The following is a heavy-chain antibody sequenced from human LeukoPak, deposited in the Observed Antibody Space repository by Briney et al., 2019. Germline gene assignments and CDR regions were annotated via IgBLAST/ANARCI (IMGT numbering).Heavy chain of an antibody. J-gene: IGHJ4*02. D-gene: IGHD2-2*01. CDR3: ARESYCSSTSCYVFDY. CDR1: GYTFTGYY. V-gene: IGHV1-2*02. CDR2: INPNSGGT. Sequence: ASVKVSCKASGYTFTGYYMHWVRQAPGQGLEWMGWINPNSGGTNYAQKFQGRVTMTRDTSISTAYMELSRLRSDDTAVYYCARESYCSSTSCYVFDYWGQGTLVTVSS.